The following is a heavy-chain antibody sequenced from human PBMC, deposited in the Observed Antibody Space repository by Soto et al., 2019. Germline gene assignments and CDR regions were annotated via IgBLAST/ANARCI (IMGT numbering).Heavy chain of an antibody. CDR3: ARTSRFDC. V-gene: IGHV4-34*01. J-gene: IGHJ4*02. CDR2: INHSGST. Sequence: SETLSLTCAVYCGSFSSYYWGWIRQPPGKGLEWIGEINHSGSTNYNPSLKSRVTMSVDTSKNQFSLKLSSVTAADTAVYYCARTSRFDCWGQGTLVTVSS. D-gene: IGHD6-6*01. CDR1: CGSFSSYY.